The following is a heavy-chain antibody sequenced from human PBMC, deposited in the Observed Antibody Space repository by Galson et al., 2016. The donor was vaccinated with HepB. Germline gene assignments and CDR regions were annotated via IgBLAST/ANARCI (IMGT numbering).Heavy chain of an antibody. V-gene: IGHV3-33*06. CDR1: GFIFSDYG. CDR2: VWHDGSNI. J-gene: IGHJ4*02. CDR3: AKETSNWGQYYFDY. Sequence: SLRLSCAASGFIFSDYGMHWVRQAPGKGLEWVAVVWHDGSNINYVESVKGRFTISRDNFKNTLDLQMNSLRAEDTAVYYCAKETSNWGQYYFDYWGQGTLVSVSS. D-gene: IGHD3-16*01.